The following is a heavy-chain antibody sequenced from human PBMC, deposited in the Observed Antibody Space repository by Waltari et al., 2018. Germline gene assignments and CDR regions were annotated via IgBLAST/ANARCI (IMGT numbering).Heavy chain of an antibody. Sequence: EVQLVESGGHLIQPGGSLRLSCAASSFNVSSSYMNWVRQAPGKGREWGLILYHAGNTYHADSVKGRFTFSRENSKNTLYLQMNSLRAEGTAVYYCARGNTKYGMDVWGQGTTVTVSS. V-gene: IGHV3-53*01. J-gene: IGHJ6*02. CDR1: SFNVSSSY. CDR3: ARGNTKYGMDV. CDR2: LYHAGNT. D-gene: IGHD3-10*01.